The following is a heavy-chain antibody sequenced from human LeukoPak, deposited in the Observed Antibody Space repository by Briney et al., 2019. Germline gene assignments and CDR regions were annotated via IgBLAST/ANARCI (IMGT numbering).Heavy chain of an antibody. D-gene: IGHD6-13*01. CDR3: AKHRVMAAAEFDY. J-gene: IGHJ4*02. CDR1: GFTFSTYA. CDR2: ISGSGGGT. Sequence: PGGSLRLSCAASGFTFSTYAMSWVRQAAGKGLEWVSLISGSGGGTYYADSVKGRFTISRDNSKNTLYLQLNSLRVEDTAVYYCAKHRVMAAAEFDYWGQGTLVTVSS. V-gene: IGHV3-23*01.